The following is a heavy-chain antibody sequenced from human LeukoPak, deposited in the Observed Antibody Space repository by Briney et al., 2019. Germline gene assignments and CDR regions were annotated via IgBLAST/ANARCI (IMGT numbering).Heavy chain of an antibody. CDR1: GFTFSSYG. V-gene: IGHV3-23*01. CDR3: ARAGDYIWGSTDAFDI. D-gene: IGHD3-16*01. J-gene: IGHJ3*02. Sequence: GGSLRLSCAASGFTFSSYGMSWVRQAPGKGLEWVSAISGSGGSTYYADSVKGRFTISRDNSKNTLYLQMNSLRAEDTAVYYCARAGDYIWGSTDAFDIWGQGTVVTVSS. CDR2: ISGSGGST.